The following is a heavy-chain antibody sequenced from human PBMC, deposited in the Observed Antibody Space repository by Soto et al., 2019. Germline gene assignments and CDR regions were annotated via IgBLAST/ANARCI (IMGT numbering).Heavy chain of an antibody. CDR2: IIGSGGST. J-gene: IGHJ4*02. V-gene: IGHV3-23*01. CDR3: VRGSKDSYPGSRIFDF. Sequence: GGSLRLSCAASGFTFNSYAMSWVRQAPGKGLEWVSTIIGSGGSTYYADSVKGRFSVSRDNSKNTLYLQMNSLRAEDTAVYFCVRGSKDSYPGSRIFDFWGRGTLVTVSS. CDR1: GFTFNSYA. D-gene: IGHD3-10*01.